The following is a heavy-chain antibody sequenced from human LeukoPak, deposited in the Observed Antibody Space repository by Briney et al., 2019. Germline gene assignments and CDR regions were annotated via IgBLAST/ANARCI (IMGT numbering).Heavy chain of an antibody. J-gene: IGHJ5*02. V-gene: IGHV4-59*12. CDR1: GGSITSYS. CDR2: IYYSGST. CDR3: ARATVTTRMVWFDP. Sequence: SETLSLTCTVSGGSITSYSWSWIRQPPGKGLEWIGYIYYSGSTYYNPSLKSRVTISVDTSKNQFSLKLSSVTAADTAVYYCARATVTTRMVWFDPWGQGTLVTVSS. D-gene: IGHD4-17*01.